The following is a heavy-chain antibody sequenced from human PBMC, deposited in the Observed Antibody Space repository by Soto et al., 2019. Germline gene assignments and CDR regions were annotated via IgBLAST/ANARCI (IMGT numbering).Heavy chain of an antibody. CDR3: ASSPRGYCSSTSCRELGNYYGMDA. V-gene: IGHV5-10-1*01. Sequence: GESLKISCKGSGYSFTSYWISWVRQMPGKGLEWMGRIDPSDSYTNYSPSFQGHVTISADKSISTAYLQWSSLKASDTAMYYCASSPRGYCSSTSCRELGNYYGMDAWGQGNTVTVCS. D-gene: IGHD2-2*01. CDR1: GYSFTSYW. J-gene: IGHJ6*02. CDR2: IDPSDSYT.